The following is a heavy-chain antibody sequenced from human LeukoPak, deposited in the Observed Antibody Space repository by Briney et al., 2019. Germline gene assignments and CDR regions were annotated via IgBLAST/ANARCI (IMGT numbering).Heavy chain of an antibody. V-gene: IGHV4-59*01. CDR2: IYYSGST. D-gene: IGHD3-16*01. CDR1: GGSISSYY. J-gene: IGHJ6*02. CDR3: AGWGNYYYYGMDV. Sequence: PSETLSLTCTVSGGSISSYYWSWIRQPPGKGLEWIGYIYYSGSTNYNPSLKSRVTISVDTSKNQFSLKLSSVTAADTAVYYCAGWGNYYYYGMDVWGQGTTVTVSS.